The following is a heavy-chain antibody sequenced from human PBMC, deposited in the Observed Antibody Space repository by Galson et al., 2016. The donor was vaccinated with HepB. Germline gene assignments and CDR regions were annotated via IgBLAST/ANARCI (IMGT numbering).Heavy chain of an antibody. V-gene: IGHV1-18*04. J-gene: IGHJ4*02. Sequence: SVKVSCKASGYKFIDYGISWVRQAPGQGLEWMGWISIHSGNTDYAQKFQDRVTMTTDTSTSTVYMELRSLRSDDTAVYYCARGDYWGQGTLVTVSS. CDR2: ISIHSGNT. CDR1: GYKFIDYG. CDR3: ARGDY.